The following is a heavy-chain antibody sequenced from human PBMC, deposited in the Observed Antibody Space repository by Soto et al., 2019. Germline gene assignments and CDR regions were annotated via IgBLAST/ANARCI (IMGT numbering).Heavy chain of an antibody. J-gene: IGHJ4*02. Sequence: EVQLVESGGGLVQPGRSLRLSCAASGFTFDDSAMHWVRQPPGKGLEWVSGIGSNSGGIGYADSVKGRFTISRDNAKNSLYLQMNSLRAEETAFYYCAKGLSEGYFDYWGQGTLVTVSS. V-gene: IGHV3-9*01. CDR2: IGSNSGGI. CDR3: AKGLSEGYFDY. CDR1: GFTFDDSA.